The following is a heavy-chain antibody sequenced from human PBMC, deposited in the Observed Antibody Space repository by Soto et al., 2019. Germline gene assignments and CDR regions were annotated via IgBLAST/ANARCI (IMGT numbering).Heavy chain of an antibody. Sequence: EVQLVESGGGLVQPGGSLKLSCAASGFTFSDSTMHWVRQASGKELEWVGRIRNKANSYATAYAASVKGRFTGPRDDSKNTAYLQMNGLKTEDTAVYYCTSSFVVVTAIAASWGQGTLVTVSS. D-gene: IGHD2-21*02. V-gene: IGHV3-73*02. CDR1: GFTFSDST. J-gene: IGHJ5*02. CDR3: TSSFVVVTAIAAS. CDR2: IRNKANSYAT.